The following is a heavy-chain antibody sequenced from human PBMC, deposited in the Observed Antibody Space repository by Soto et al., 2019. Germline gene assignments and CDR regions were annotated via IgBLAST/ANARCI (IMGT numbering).Heavy chain of an antibody. V-gene: IGHV4-4*02. CDR1: GGSISNNNW. Sequence: QVQLRESGPGLVKPSGTLSLTCAVSGGSISNNNWWSWVRQPPGKGLEWIGEIYHSGSTNYNPSLKSRVTISVDKSKNQLSMKLISVTAADTAVYYCARSPRGERYFDWWVQGTLVTVSS. J-gene: IGHJ4*02. CDR3: ARSPRGERYFDW. D-gene: IGHD1-1*01. CDR2: IYHSGST.